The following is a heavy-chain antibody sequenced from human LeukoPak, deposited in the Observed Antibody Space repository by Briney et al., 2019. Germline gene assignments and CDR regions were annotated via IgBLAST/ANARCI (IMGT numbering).Heavy chain of an antibody. CDR1: GGSFSGYY. J-gene: IGHJ4*02. Sequence: PSETLSLTCAVYGGSFSGYYWSWIRQPPGKGLEWIGEINHSGSTNYNPSLKSRVTISVDTSKNRFSLKLTSVTAADTAVYYCARELHSGSYYFDYWGQGTLVTVSS. CDR3: ARELHSGSYYFDY. CDR2: INHSGST. V-gene: IGHV4-34*01. D-gene: IGHD1-26*01.